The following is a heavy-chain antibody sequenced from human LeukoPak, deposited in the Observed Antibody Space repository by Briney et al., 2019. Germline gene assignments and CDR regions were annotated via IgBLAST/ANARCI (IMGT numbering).Heavy chain of an antibody. V-gene: IGHV4-59*08. CDR3: ARHPYDFWSGYPSNDAFDI. J-gene: IGHJ3*02. CDR2: IYYSGST. CDR1: GGSISSYY. Sequence: KPSETLSLTCTVSGGSISSYYWSWIRQPPGKGLEWIGYIYYSGSTNYNPSLKSRVTISVDTSKNQFSLKLSSVTAADTAVYYCARHPYDFWSGYPSNDAFDIWGQGTMVTVSS. D-gene: IGHD3-3*01.